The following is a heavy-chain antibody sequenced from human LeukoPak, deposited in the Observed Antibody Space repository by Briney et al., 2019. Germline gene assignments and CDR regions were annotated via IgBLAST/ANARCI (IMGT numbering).Heavy chain of an antibody. V-gene: IGHV4-4*07. Sequence: SETLSLTCTVSGDFITAYYWSWIRQPAGKGLEWIGCIYTSGSTNYNPSLKSRVTMSVDTSKNQFSLKLSSVTAADTAVYYCASTDLVAGYYFDYWGQGTLVTVSS. J-gene: IGHJ4*02. CDR2: IYTSGST. CDR3: ASTDLVAGYYFDY. D-gene: IGHD2-15*01. CDR1: GDFITAYY.